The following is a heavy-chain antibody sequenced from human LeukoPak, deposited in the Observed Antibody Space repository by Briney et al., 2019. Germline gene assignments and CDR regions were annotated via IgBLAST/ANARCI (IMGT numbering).Heavy chain of an antibody. CDR2: ISYDGSNK. Sequence: GSLRLSCAASGFTLSSYAMHWVRQAPGKGLEWVAVISYDGSNKYYADSVKGRFTISRDNSKNTLYLQMNSLRAEDTAVYYCARDWADYYDSSGYFDYWGQGTLVTVSS. D-gene: IGHD3-22*01. J-gene: IGHJ4*02. V-gene: IGHV3-30-3*01. CDR1: GFTLSSYA. CDR3: ARDWADYYDSSGYFDY.